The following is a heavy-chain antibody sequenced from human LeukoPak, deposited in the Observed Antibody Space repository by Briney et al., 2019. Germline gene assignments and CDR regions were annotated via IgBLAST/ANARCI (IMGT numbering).Heavy chain of an antibody. J-gene: IGHJ6*04. CDR1: GYTFTGYY. CDR3: ARRGPGVAYGMDV. CDR2: INPNSGGT. D-gene: IGHD2-15*01. V-gene: IGHV1-2*04. Sequence: ASVKVSCKASGYTFTGYYMHWVRQAPGQGLEWMGWINPNSGGTNYAQKFQGWVTMTRDTSISTAYMELSRLRSDDTAVYYCARRGPGVAYGMDVWGKGTTVTVSS.